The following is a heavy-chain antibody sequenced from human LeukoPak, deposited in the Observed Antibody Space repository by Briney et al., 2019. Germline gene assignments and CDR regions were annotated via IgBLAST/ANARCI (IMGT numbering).Heavy chain of an antibody. J-gene: IGHJ4*02. V-gene: IGHV4-34*01. D-gene: IGHD3-16*02. CDR2: INHSGST. Sequence: PSETLSLTCAVYGGSFSGYYWSWIRQPPGKGLEWIGEINHSGSTNYNPSLKSRVTISVDTSKNQFSLKLSSVTAADTAVYYCARRFEDYVWGSYRDPFDYWGQGTLVTVSS. CDR1: GGSFSGYY. CDR3: ARRFEDYVWGSYRDPFDY.